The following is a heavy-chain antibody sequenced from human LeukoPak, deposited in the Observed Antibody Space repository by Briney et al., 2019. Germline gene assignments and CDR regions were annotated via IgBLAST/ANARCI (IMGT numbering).Heavy chain of an antibody. CDR3: ARDIVVLLAPSSAGMYV. Sequence: ASVKVSCKASGYTFTGNYMHWGRQAPGQGLEWMGIINPSAGGTSYAQKFQGRVTMTRDTSTSTIQIELSSLRSDDTAMYYGARDIVVLLAPSSAGMYVWGQGTTVTDSS. J-gene: IGHJ6*02. CDR1: GYTFTGNY. CDR2: INPSAGGT. D-gene: IGHD2/OR15-2a*01. V-gene: IGHV1-46*01.